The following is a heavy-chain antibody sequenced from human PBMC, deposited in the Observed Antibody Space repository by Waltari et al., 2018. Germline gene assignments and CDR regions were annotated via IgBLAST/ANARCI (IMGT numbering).Heavy chain of an antibody. J-gene: IGHJ4*02. Sequence: QVQLVQSGAEVKKPGSSVKVSCKASGGTFSSYAISWVRQAPGQGLEWMGGSIPIFGTANDAQKFQGRVTITADESTSTAYMELSSLRSEDTAVYYCARGLWERGYSYGYDYWGQGTLVTVSS. D-gene: IGHD5-18*01. CDR3: ARGLWERGYSYGYDY. CDR2: SIPIFGTA. V-gene: IGHV1-69*01. CDR1: GGTFSSYA.